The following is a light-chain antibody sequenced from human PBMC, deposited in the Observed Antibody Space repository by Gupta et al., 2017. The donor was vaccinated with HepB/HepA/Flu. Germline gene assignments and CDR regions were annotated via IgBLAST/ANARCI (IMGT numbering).Light chain of an antibody. CDR3: QQAYGIPWT. Sequence: DIQMTQSPSSLSVSGGERVTITCRTSQSSARYVNWYQQKPGQAPNLLIYAASSLQGGVPSSFSGSGSGTDFSLTIISLQTEDFAAYYCQQAYGIPWTFGQGTKVEVK. CDR2: AAS. J-gene: IGKJ1*01. CDR1: QSSARY. V-gene: IGKV1-39*01.